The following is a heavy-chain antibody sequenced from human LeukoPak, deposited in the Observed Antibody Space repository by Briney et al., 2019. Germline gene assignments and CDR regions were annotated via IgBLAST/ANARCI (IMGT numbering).Heavy chain of an antibody. J-gene: IGHJ6*04. D-gene: IGHD3-10*02. CDR1: GFTFSSYE. CDR2: ISSSGSTI. V-gene: IGHV3-48*03. Sequence: GRSLRLSCAASGFTFSSYEMNWVRQAPGKGLEWVSYISSSGSTIYYADSVKGRFTISRDNAKNSLYLQMNSLRAEDTAVYYCAELGITMIGGVWGKGTTVTISS. CDR3: AELGITMIGGV.